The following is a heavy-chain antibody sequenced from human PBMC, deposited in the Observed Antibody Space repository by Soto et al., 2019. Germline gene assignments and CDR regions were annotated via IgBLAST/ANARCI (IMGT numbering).Heavy chain of an antibody. CDR1: GYTFTSYY. CDR3: VRLGYGTYYYESSGYCPEY. J-gene: IGHJ4*02. D-gene: IGHD3-22*01. V-gene: IGHV1-46*01. Sequence: ASVKVSCKASGYTFTSYYMHWVRQAPGQGLEWMGIINPSGGNTSYAQKFQGRVTMTRDTSPSTVYMELSSLRSEDTAVYYCVRLGYGTYYYESSGYCPEYWGQGTLVSVS. CDR2: INPSGGNT.